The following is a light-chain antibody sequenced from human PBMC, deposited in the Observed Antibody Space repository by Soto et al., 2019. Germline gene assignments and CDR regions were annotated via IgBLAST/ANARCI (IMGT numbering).Light chain of an antibody. CDR3: AAWDDRLSGYV. J-gene: IGLJ1*01. CDR2: RNN. Sequence: QSSIANPPSASGTPGQRVTISCSGSSANIGNNYVYWYQHLPGTAPKVLMYRNNERPSGVPDRFSGSKSGTSASLAISGLRSEDEADYYCAAWDDRLSGYVFGNGTKVTVL. CDR1: SANIGNNY. V-gene: IGLV1-47*01.